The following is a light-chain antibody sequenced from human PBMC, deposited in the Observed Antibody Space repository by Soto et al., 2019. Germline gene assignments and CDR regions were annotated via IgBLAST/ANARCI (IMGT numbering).Light chain of an antibody. CDR2: SQN. Sequence: QLVLTQPPSASGTPGQTVTISCSGSTSYIGSNTVNWFQQLPGTAPKLLIYSQNQRPSGVPDRFSGSKSGTSASLAISGLQSEDEGDYYCAAWDDSLHAWVFGGGTKLTVL. CDR3: AAWDDSLHAWV. V-gene: IGLV1-44*01. J-gene: IGLJ3*02. CDR1: TSYIGSNT.